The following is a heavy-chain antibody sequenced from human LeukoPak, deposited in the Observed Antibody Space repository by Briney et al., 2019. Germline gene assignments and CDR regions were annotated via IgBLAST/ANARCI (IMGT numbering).Heavy chain of an antibody. Sequence: PGGSLRLSCAASGFTFNYHTMNWVRQAPGKGLEWVSSISTTSAYISYADSVKGRFTISRDNAKSSLYLQMNSLRAEDTAVYYCAREVYYDSSGPDYWGQGTLVTVSS. J-gene: IGHJ4*02. CDR2: ISTTSAYI. CDR3: AREVYYDSSGPDY. CDR1: GFTFNYHT. D-gene: IGHD3-22*01. V-gene: IGHV3-21*01.